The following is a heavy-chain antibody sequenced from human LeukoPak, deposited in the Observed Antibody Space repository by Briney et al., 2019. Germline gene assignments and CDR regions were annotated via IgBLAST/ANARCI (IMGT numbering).Heavy chain of an antibody. J-gene: IGHJ4*02. D-gene: IGHD6-19*01. V-gene: IGHV3-30-3*01. CDR2: ISYDGSNK. CDR3: ARVKQWLTRPYYFDY. CDR1: GFTFSSYA. Sequence: PGRSLRLSFAASGFTFSSYAMHWVRQAPGKGLEWVAVISYDGSNKYYADSVKGRFTISRDNSKNTLYLQMNSLRAEDTAVYYCARVKQWLTRPYYFDYWGQGTLVTVSS.